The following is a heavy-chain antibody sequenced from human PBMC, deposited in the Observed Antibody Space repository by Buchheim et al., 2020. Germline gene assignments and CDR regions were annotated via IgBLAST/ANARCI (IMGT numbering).Heavy chain of an antibody. D-gene: IGHD3-3*01. J-gene: IGHJ4*02. V-gene: IGHV4-4*02. CDR2: IYHSRST. CDR1: GGSISSSNW. CDR3: ARRGYDFWSGYYSFDY. Sequence: QVQLQESGPGLVKPSGTLSLTCAVSGGSISSSNWWSWVRQPPGTGLEWIGEIYHSRSTNYNPYLKTRVIISVDKSKNQFSFKLSSVTAADTAVYYCARRGYDFWSGYYSFDYWGKGTL.